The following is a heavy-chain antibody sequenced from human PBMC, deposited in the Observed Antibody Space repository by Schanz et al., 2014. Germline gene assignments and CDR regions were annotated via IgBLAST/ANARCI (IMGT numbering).Heavy chain of an antibody. CDR2: ISASGGDT. V-gene: IGHV3-23*04. Sequence: EVQLVESGGGLVQPGGSLRLSCTASGFTFSDYWMSWVRQAPGKVPEWLSVISASGGDTYYADSVKGRFTISRDNTKNALYLQLGSLSAEDAAVYFCARDNRYYLFDYWGQGALVTVSS. J-gene: IGHJ4*02. CDR3: ARDNRYYLFDY. D-gene: IGHD3-16*02. CDR1: GFTFSDYW.